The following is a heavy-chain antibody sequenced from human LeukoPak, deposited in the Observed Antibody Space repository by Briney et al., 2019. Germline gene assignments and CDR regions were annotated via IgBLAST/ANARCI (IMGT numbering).Heavy chain of an antibody. V-gene: IGHV1-8*01. D-gene: IGHD6-19*01. J-gene: IGHJ6*03. CDR1: GYSFTNFD. CDR2: MNPNSGSK. Sequence: ASVKVSCKASGYSFTNFDVNWVRQATGQGLEWMGWMNPNSGSKGYAQKFRGRVTMTMNTSITTAYMELSSLRSEDTAVYYCARGPQWRGDYYYMDVWGRGTTVTVSS. CDR3: ARGPQWRGDYYYMDV.